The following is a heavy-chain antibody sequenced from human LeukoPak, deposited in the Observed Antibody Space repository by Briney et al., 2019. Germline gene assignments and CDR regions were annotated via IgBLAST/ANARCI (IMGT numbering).Heavy chain of an antibody. J-gene: IGHJ4*02. V-gene: IGHV1-18*01. CDR2: ISTDNGDT. CDR3: AREGLGELTLDC. CDR1: GYTLTELS. D-gene: IGHD3-16*01. Sequence: ASVKVSCKVSGYTLTELSMHWVRQAPGKGLEWMGWISTDNGDTNYAQKLQGRVTLTTDTSTSTAYMELRSLRSDDTAVYYCAREGLGELTLDCWGQGTLVTVSS.